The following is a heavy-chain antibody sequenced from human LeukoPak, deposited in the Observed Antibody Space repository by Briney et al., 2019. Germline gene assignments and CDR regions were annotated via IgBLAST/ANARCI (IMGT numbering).Heavy chain of an antibody. Sequence: PGGSLRLSCAASGFTLSSYAMSWVRQAPGKGLEWVSAISGSGGSTYYADSVKGRFTISRDNSKNTLYLQMNSLRAEDTAVYYCARKTMIVVLYYFDYWGQGTLVTVSS. CDR2: ISGSGGST. D-gene: IGHD3-22*01. CDR1: GFTLSSYA. V-gene: IGHV3-23*01. J-gene: IGHJ4*02. CDR3: ARKTMIVVLYYFDY.